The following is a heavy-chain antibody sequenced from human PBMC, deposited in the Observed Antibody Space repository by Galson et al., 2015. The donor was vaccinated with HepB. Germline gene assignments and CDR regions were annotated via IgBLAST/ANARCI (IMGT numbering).Heavy chain of an antibody. CDR3: ARTTIVGATIVDY. J-gene: IGHJ4*02. CDR1: GFSLSTSGMC. D-gene: IGHD1-26*01. CDR2: IDWDDDK. V-gene: IGHV2-70*11. Sequence: PALVKPTQTLTLTCTFSGFSLSTSGMCVSWSRQPPGKALEWLARIDWDDDKYYSISLKTRLTMSKDTSKNQVVLTMTNMDPVDTATYYCARTTIVGATIVDYWGQGTLVTVSS.